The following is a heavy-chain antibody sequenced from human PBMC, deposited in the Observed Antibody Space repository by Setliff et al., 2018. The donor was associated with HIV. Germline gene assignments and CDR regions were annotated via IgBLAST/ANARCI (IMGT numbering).Heavy chain of an antibody. J-gene: IGHJ4*02. CDR2: ISAYHHKT. CDR3: ARYRPRSYDDILTGFGRFDY. Sequence: ASVKVSCKASGDTFSNYGITWVRQAPGQGLEWMGWISAYHHKTNYAQKLQGRVTMTTDTSTSTAYMELRSLRSDDTAVYYCARYRPRSYDDILTGFGRFDYWGQGSLVTVSS. V-gene: IGHV1-18*01. CDR1: GDTFSNYG. D-gene: IGHD3-9*01.